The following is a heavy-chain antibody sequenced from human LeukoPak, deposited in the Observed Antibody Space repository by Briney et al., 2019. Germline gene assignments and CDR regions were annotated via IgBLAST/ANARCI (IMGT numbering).Heavy chain of an antibody. CDR2: ISAYNGNT. CDR1: GYTFTSYD. CDR3: ARAGYDILTGYTNWFDP. J-gene: IGHJ5*02. Sequence: ASVTVSCKASGYTFTSYDINWVRQAPGQGLEWMGWISAYNGNTNYAQKLQGRVTMTTDTSTSTAYMELRSLRSDDTAVYYCARAGYDILTGYTNWFDPWGQGTLVTVSS. V-gene: IGHV1-18*01. D-gene: IGHD3-9*01.